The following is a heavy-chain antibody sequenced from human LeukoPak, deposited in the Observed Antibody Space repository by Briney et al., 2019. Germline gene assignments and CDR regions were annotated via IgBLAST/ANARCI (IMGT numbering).Heavy chain of an antibody. J-gene: IGHJ3*02. Sequence: ASVKVSCKVSGYTLTELSMHWVRQAPGKGLEWMGGFDPEDGETIYAQKFQGRVIMTEDTSTDTAYMELSSLRSEDTAVYYCATRGQVTWAHAFDIWGQGTMVTVSS. D-gene: IGHD3-16*01. CDR3: ATRGQVTWAHAFDI. CDR2: FDPEDGET. CDR1: GYTLTELS. V-gene: IGHV1-24*01.